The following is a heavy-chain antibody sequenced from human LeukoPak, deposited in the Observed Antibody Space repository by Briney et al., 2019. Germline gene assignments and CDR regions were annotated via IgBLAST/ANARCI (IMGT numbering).Heavy chain of an antibody. CDR1: GYTFTSYD. J-gene: IGHJ3*02. Sequence: ASVKVSCKASGYTFTSYDINWVRQATGQGLEWMGWMNPNSGNTGYAQKFQGRVTMTRNTSISTAYMELSSLRSEDTAVYYCARRRLYSSGWYLSEPGHAFDIWGQGTMVTVSS. V-gene: IGHV1-8*01. CDR2: MNPNSGNT. CDR3: ARRRLYSSGWYLSEPGHAFDI. D-gene: IGHD6-19*01.